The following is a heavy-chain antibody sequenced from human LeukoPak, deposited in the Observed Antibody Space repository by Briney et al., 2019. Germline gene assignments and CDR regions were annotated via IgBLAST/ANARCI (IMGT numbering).Heavy chain of an antibody. CDR3: AKASRIAAAGTLYYYYGMDV. D-gene: IGHD6-13*01. V-gene: IGHV3-30-3*01. CDR1: GFTFSSYA. CDR2: ISYDGSNK. J-gene: IGHJ6*04. Sequence: GGSLRLSCAASGFTFSSYAMHWVRQAPGKGLEWVAVISYDGSNKYYADSVKGRFTISRDNSKNTLYLQMNSLRAEDTAVYYCAKASRIAAAGTLYYYYGMDVWGKGTTVTVSS.